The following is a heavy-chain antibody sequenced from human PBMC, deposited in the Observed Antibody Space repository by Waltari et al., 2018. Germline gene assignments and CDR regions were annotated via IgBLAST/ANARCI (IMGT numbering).Heavy chain of an antibody. V-gene: IGHV5-51*01. CDR2: IYPGDSDT. Sequence: EVQLVQSGAEVKQPGESLKISCKGSGYSFTSYWIGWVRQLPGKGLEWMGIIYPGDSDTRYSPSFQGQVTISADKSISTAYLQWSSLKASDTAMYYCARLQDHNWNYDYYYYYMDVWGKGTTVTVSS. CDR1: GYSFTSYW. D-gene: IGHD1-7*01. CDR3: ARLQDHNWNYDYYYYYMDV. J-gene: IGHJ6*03.